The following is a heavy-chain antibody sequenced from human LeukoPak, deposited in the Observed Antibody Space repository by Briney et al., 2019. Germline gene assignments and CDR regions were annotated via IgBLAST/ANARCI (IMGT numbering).Heavy chain of an antibody. D-gene: IGHD3-22*01. J-gene: IGHJ4*02. CDR1: GFTFRTYA. Sequence: GGSLRLSCETSGFTFRTYAMNWVRQAPGKGLEWVSSMGGSGTSIYYADSVKGRFTISRDNSKNTLYLQMNSLRAEDTAIYYCAKAYYFDSSAFYRPRTPFDYWGQGTLVTVSS. CDR2: MGGSGTSI. V-gene: IGHV3-23*01. CDR3: AKAYYFDSSAFYRPRTPFDY.